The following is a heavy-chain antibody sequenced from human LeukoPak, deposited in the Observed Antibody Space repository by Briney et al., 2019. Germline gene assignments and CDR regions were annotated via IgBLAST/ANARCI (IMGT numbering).Heavy chain of an antibody. CDR3: ARGRGGDYVPSRFDY. CDR1: GFAFSGFA. Sequence: GGSLRLSCSASGFAFSGFAMGWVRQAPGKGLEWVSSISGSGGNTYYADSVEGRFTVSRDNSKNTLYLPMNSLRAEDTALYYCARGRGGDYVPSRFDYWGQGTLVTVS. J-gene: IGHJ4*02. CDR2: ISGSGGNT. V-gene: IGHV3-23*01. D-gene: IGHD4-17*01.